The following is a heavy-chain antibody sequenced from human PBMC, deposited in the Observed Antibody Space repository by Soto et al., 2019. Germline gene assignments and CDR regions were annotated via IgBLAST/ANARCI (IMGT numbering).Heavy chain of an antibody. CDR2: ISFAGNNK. V-gene: IGHV3-30*04. CDR1: GFTFSSYS. D-gene: IGHD2-15*01. J-gene: IGHJ4*02. Sequence: QVQLVESGGGVVQPGRSLRLSCAVSGFTFSSYSMHWVRQDPDMGLEWVAFISFAGNNKYYADSVKGRFTISRDNSNNMLILEMNSLRPDDTAVYYCARDRQKALVVVAATGGFDYWGQGTPVTVSS. CDR3: ARDRQKALVVVAATGGFDY.